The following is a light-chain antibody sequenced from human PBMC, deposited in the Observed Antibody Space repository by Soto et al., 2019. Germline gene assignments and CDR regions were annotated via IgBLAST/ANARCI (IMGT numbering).Light chain of an antibody. CDR3: QQYGSSPVT. CDR1: QSVSSSY. CDR2: GAS. Sequence: IGLTQCPGTLSLSQGERATLPCRASQSVSSSYLAWYQQKPGQAPRLLIYGASSRATGIPVRFSGSGSGTDFTLTISRLEPEDFAVYYCQQYGSSPVTFGQVTKVEIK. V-gene: IGKV3-20*01. J-gene: IGKJ1*01.